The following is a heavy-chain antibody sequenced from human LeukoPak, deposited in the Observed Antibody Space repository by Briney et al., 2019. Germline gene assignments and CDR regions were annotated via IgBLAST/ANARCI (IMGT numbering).Heavy chain of an antibody. Sequence: GGSLRLSCAASGFTFSSYAMSWVRPAPGKGLEWVSGIHSGGSTYYADSVKGRFTISRDNSKNTLYLQMNSLRAEDTAVYYCAREGPDSSGYYFGDYWGQGTLVTVSS. CDR2: IHSGGST. V-gene: IGHV3-23*01. CDR3: AREGPDSSGYYFGDY. D-gene: IGHD3-22*01. CDR1: GFTFSSYA. J-gene: IGHJ4*02.